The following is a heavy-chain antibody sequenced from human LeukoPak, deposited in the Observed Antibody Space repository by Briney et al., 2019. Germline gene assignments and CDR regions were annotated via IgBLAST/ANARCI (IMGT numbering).Heavy chain of an antibody. CDR1: GFTFSSYG. D-gene: IGHD5-12*01. CDR2: INPNSGGT. CDR3: ARVALLGSGYDNPNDY. Sequence: GRSLRLSCAASGFTFSSYGMHWVRQAPGQGLEWMGWINPNSGGTNYAQKFQGRVTMTRDTSISTAYMELSRLRSDDTAVYYCARVALLGSGYDNPNDYWGQGTLVTVSS. V-gene: IGHV1-2*02. J-gene: IGHJ4*02.